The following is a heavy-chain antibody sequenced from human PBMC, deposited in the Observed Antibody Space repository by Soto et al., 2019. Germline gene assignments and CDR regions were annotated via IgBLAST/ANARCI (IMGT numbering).Heavy chain of an antibody. CDR3: AKDPRAPYYYDSSGYYYNYFDY. V-gene: IGHV3-30*18. Sequence: PGGSLRLSCAASGFTFSSYGMHWVRQAPGKGLEWVAVISYDGSNKYYADSVKGRFTISRDNSKNTLYLQMNSLRAEDTAVYYCAKDPRAPYYYDSSGYYYNYFDYWGQGTLVTVSS. J-gene: IGHJ4*02. CDR2: ISYDGSNK. CDR1: GFTFSSYG. D-gene: IGHD3-22*01.